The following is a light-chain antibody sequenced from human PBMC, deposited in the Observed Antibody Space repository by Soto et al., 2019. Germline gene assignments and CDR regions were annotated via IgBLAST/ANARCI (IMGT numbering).Light chain of an antibody. J-gene: IGKJ5*01. V-gene: IGKV1-39*01. Sequence: DIQMTQSPSSLSASVGDRVTLTCRTSQNIYNYLNWYQQRPGKAPKLLIYAATSVQSGVPSRFSGSGSGTDFTLTISSLHPEDFATYYCQQTHSTPVTFGQGTRLEIK. CDR1: QNIYNY. CDR2: AAT. CDR3: QQTHSTPVT.